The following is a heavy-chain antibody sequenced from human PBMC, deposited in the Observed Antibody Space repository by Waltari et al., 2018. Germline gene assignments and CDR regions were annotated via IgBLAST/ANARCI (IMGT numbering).Heavy chain of an antibody. D-gene: IGHD6-6*01. CDR2: ISYDGSNK. CDR3: ASGGIPYSSSSAKFDY. CDR1: GFTFSSYA. Sequence: QVQLVESGGGVVQPGRSLRLSCAASGFTFSSYAMHWVRQAPGKGLEWVAVISYDGSNKYYADSVKGRFTISRDNSKNTLYLQMNSLRAEDTAVYYCASGGIPYSSSSAKFDYWGQGTLVTVSS. V-gene: IGHV3-30-3*01. J-gene: IGHJ4*02.